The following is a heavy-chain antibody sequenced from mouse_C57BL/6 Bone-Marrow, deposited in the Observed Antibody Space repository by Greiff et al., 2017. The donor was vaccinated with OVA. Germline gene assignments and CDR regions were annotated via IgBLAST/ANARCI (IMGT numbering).Heavy chain of an antibody. J-gene: IGHJ3*01. CDR1: GYTFTSYG. CDR3: ARDYYYGSSFAY. CDR2: IYPRSGNT. V-gene: IGHV1-81*01. Sequence: VKLVESGAELARPGASVKLSCKASGYTFTSYGISWVKQRTGQGLEWIGEIYPRSGNTYYNEKFKGKATLTADKSSSTAYMELRSLTSEDSAVYFCARDYYYGSSFAYWGQGTLVTVSA. D-gene: IGHD1-1*01.